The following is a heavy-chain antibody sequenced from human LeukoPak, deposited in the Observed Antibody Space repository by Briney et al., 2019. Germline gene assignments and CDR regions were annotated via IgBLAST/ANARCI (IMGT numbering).Heavy chain of an antibody. CDR2: IYPGDSDT. J-gene: IGHJ3*02. V-gene: IGHV5-51*01. D-gene: IGHD5-12*01. CDR1: GYSFTSYW. CDR3: ARHFSRDVATNAFDI. Sequence: GESLKISCKGSGYSFTSYWIGWVRQMPGKGLEWMGIIYPGDSDTRYSPSFQGQVTISADKSISTAYLQWSSLKASDTAMYYCARHFSRDVATNAFDIWGQGTMVTVSS.